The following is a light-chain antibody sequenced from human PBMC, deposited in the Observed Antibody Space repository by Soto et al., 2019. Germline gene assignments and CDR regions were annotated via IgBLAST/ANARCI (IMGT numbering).Light chain of an antibody. V-gene: IGLV2-14*01. CDR2: EVS. CDR3: SSYTNVNTLG. CDR1: SSDIGIYDY. Sequence: ALTQPASVSGSPGQSITISCTGTSSDIGIYDYVSWYQRHPGRAPQLMIYEVSNRPSGVSRRFTGSKSGNTASLTISGLQAEDEADYFCSSYTNVNTLGFGGGTKVTVL. J-gene: IGLJ1*01.